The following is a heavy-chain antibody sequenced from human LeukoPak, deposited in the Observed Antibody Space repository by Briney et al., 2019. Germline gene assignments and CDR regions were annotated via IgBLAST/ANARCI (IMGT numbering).Heavy chain of an antibody. V-gene: IGHV3-23*01. Sequence: GGSLRLSCAASGFTFSSYAMTWVRQVPGKGLEWVSVISGSGGDTYYADSVKGRFTISRDNSKNTLYLQMNSLRAEDTAVYYCARDLTTVTTVDYWGQGTLVTVSS. CDR3: ARDLTTVTTVDY. CDR1: GFTFSSYA. CDR2: ISGSGGDT. D-gene: IGHD4-11*01. J-gene: IGHJ4*02.